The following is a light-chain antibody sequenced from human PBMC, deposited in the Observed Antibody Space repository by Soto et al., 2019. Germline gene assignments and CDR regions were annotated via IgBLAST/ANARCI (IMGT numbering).Light chain of an antibody. CDR2: GTV. CDR1: QSVSSSY. CDR3: HQYSSSPYT. V-gene: IGKV3-20*01. Sequence: EIVLTQSPGTLSLSPGERVTLSCRASQSVSSSYLAWYQQKPGQAPTIVIYGTVSRATGIPDRFSGSGSGTDFTLAISRLEPEDFAGYYCHQYSSSPYTFVQGTKVEIK. J-gene: IGKJ2*01.